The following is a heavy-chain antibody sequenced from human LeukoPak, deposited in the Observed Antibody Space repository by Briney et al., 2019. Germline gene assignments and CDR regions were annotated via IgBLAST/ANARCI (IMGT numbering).Heavy chain of an antibody. CDR1: GFTFSSYA. CDR2: ISSSGSTI. V-gene: IGHV3-48*04. D-gene: IGHD6-19*01. J-gene: IGHJ6*02. CDR3: ARDSSGWYGYYYYGMDV. Sequence: GGSLRLSCAASGFTFSSYAMSWVRQAPGKGLEWVSYISSSGSTIYYADSVKGRFTISRDNAKNSLYLRMNSLRAEDTAVYYCARDSSGWYGYYYYGMDVWGQGTTVTVSS.